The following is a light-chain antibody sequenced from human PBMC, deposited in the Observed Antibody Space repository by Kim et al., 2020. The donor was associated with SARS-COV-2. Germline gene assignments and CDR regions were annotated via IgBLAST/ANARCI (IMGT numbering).Light chain of an antibody. V-gene: IGLV1-47*01. Sequence: ELTQPPSASGTPGQRVTISCSGSSSNIGSNYVYWYQQLPGTAPKLLIYRNNQRPSGVPDRFSGSKSGTSASLAISGLRSEDEADYYCAAWDDSFWVFGGGTQLTVL. CDR2: RNN. CDR3: AAWDDSFWV. J-gene: IGLJ3*02. CDR1: SSNIGSNY.